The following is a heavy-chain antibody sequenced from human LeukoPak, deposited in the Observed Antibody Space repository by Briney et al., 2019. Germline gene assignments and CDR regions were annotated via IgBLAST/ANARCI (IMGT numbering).Heavy chain of an antibody. CDR3: ARDTYYYNSDTSWSDVFDI. Sequence: PSETLSLTCTVSGGSISSSSYYWGWIRQPPGKGLEWIGSIYYSGSTYYNPSLKSRVAMSVDTSKNQFSLKLSSVTAADTAVYYCARDTYYYNSDTSWSDVFDIWGQGTMVTVSS. CDR2: IYYSGST. V-gene: IGHV4-39*07. D-gene: IGHD3-22*01. CDR1: GGSISSSSYY. J-gene: IGHJ3*02.